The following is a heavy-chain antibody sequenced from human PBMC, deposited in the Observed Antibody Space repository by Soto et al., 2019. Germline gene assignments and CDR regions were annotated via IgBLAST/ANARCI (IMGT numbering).Heavy chain of an antibody. CDR2: IYYSGST. CDR1: GGSISSSSYY. Sequence: SSETLSLTCTVSGGSISSSSYYWGWIRQPPGKGLEWIGSIYYSGSTYYNPSLKSRVTISVDTSKNQFSLKLSSVTAADTAVYYCACIFSGGYGYGFYYYGMDVWRQGTTVTVSS. V-gene: IGHV4-39*01. D-gene: IGHD5-18*01. CDR3: ACIFSGGYGYGFYYYGMDV. J-gene: IGHJ6*02.